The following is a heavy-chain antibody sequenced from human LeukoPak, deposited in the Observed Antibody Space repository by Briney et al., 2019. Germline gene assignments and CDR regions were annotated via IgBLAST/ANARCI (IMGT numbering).Heavy chain of an antibody. CDR2: ISTGSNYI. CDR1: GFTFSSYS. J-gene: IGHJ5*02. D-gene: IGHD2-15*01. V-gene: IGHV3-21*01. Sequence: PGGSLRLSCAASGFTFSSYSMHWVRQAPGKGLEWVSSISTGSNYIYYADSMKGRFTISRDNAKNSLYLQMSSLRAEDTAVYYCARGTYCSDGMCLNWFDPWGQGTLVTVSS. CDR3: ARGTYCSDGMCLNWFDP.